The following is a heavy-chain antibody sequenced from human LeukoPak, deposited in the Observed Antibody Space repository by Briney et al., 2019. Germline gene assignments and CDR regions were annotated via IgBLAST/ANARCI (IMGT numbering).Heavy chain of an antibody. CDR2: IYHSGTT. CDR3: ARVRRTGAFDI. CDR1: DYSISSGYF. Sequence: SGTLSLTCTVSDYSISSGYFWGWIRQPPGKGLEWIGSIYHSGTTYYNPSLKSRVTISVHTSKNQFSLKLTSVTAADTAVYYCARVRRTGAFDIWGQGTMVTVSS. V-gene: IGHV4-38-2*02. J-gene: IGHJ3*02.